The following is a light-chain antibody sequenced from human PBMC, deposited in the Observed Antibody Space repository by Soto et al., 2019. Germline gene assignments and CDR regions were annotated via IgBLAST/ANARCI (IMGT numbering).Light chain of an antibody. Sequence: LTQSPASLPFTQGEGVTLSCRASQSVGSYLAWYQHKPGQAPRLLISDASNRATGIPARFSGSGSETDFTLTISSLEPEDSAVYYCQQRSNWPSLTFAGRAKVDI. CDR3: QQRSNWPSLT. CDR2: DAS. J-gene: IGKJ4*01. CDR1: QSVGSY. V-gene: IGKV3-11*01.